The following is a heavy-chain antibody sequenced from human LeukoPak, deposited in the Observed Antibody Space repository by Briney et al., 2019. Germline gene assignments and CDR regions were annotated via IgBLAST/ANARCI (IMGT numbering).Heavy chain of an antibody. CDR2: ISRSSSYT. CDR1: GFTFSDYY. J-gene: IGHJ4*02. CDR3: ARDAKGDYYGSGSYLHPDY. Sequence: GGSLRLSCAASGFTFSDYYMSWIRQAPGKGLEWVSYISRSSSYTNYADSVKGRFTISRDNAKNSLYLQMNSLRAEDTAVYYCARDAKGDYYGSGSYLHPDYWGQGTLVTVSS. V-gene: IGHV3-11*06. D-gene: IGHD3-10*01.